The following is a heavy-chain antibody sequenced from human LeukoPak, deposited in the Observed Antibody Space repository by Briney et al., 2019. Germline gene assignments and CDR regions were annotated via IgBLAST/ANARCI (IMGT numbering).Heavy chain of an antibody. CDR3: ARSSSGTYHY. J-gene: IGHJ4*02. V-gene: IGHV1-3*01. CDR1: GYNFASYT. Sequence: ASVKVSCKTSGYNFASYTMHWLRQAPGQSPEWMGSIDGDNGNTKYSEKFQGRVTFTRDTSASSAYMELSRLRSEDTAVYYCARSSSGTYHYWGQGTLVTVSS. CDR2: IDGDNGNT. D-gene: IGHD3-10*01.